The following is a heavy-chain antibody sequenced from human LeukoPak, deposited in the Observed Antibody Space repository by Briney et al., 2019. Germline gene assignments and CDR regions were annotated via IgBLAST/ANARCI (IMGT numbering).Heavy chain of an antibody. D-gene: IGHD6-13*01. CDR3: ARDRAAAAGWFLQRDAFDI. Sequence: ASVKVSCKASGYTFTSYGISWVRQAPGQGLEWMGWISAYNGNTNYAQKLQGRVTMTTDTSTSTAYMELRSLRSDDTAVYYCARDRAAAAGWFLQRDAFDIWGQGTMVTVSS. CDR2: ISAYNGNT. J-gene: IGHJ3*02. CDR1: GYTFTSYG. V-gene: IGHV1-18*01.